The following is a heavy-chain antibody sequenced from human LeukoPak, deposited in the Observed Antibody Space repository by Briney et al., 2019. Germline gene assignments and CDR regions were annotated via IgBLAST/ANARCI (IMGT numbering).Heavy chain of an antibody. CDR2: INHYGTIV. Sequence: GGSLRLSCAVSGFTFVSHAMNWVRRAPGKGLEWISFINHYGTIVYYADSVKGRFATSRDNAKNSLYLQINNVGADDTADCARDQDWAFDYWGRGTLVTVSP. CDR3: ARDQDWAFDY. CDR1: GFTFVSHA. D-gene: IGHD3/OR15-3a*01. V-gene: IGHV3-48*04. J-gene: IGHJ4*02.